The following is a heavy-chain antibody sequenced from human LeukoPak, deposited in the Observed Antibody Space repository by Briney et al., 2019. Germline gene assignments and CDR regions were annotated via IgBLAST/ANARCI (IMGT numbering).Heavy chain of an antibody. CDR2: ISYDGSNK. CDR1: GFTFSSYA. J-gene: IGHJ4*02. CDR3: ARDSEYYYDSSGLLGY. D-gene: IGHD3-22*01. V-gene: IGHV3-30-3*01. Sequence: GVLRLSCAASGFTFSSYAMHWVREAPGKGLGWGAVISYDGSNKYYADSVKGRFTISRDNSKHTLYLQMNSLRGEDTAVYYCARDSEYYYDSSGLLGYWGQGTLVTVSS.